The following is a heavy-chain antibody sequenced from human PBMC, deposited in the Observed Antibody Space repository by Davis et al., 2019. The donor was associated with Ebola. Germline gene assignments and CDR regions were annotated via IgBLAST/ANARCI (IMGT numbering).Heavy chain of an antibody. Sequence: GESLKISCAASGFTFSDYYMSWIRQAPGKGLEWVSYISSSSSYTNYADSVKGRFTISRDNAKNSLYLQMNSLRAEDTAVYYCARGSTMVRGVLFEDWGQGTLVTVSS. CDR3: ARGSTMVRGVLFED. J-gene: IGHJ4*02. CDR2: ISSSSSYT. CDR1: GFTFSDYY. V-gene: IGHV3-11*06. D-gene: IGHD3-10*01.